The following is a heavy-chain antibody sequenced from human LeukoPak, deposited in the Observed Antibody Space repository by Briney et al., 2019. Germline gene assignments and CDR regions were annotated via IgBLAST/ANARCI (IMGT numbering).Heavy chain of an antibody. CDR2: IYYSGST. J-gene: IGHJ6*03. V-gene: IGHV4-39*01. CDR3: ARMNDDFWSGYPLRYYYMDV. Sequence: KSSETLSLTCTVSGGSISRSSYYWGWIRQPPGKGLEWIGSIYYSGSTYYNPSLKSRVTISVDTSKNQFSLKLSSVTAADTAVYYCARMNDDFWSGYPLRYYYMDVWGKGTTVTVSS. D-gene: IGHD3-3*01. CDR1: GGSISRSSYY.